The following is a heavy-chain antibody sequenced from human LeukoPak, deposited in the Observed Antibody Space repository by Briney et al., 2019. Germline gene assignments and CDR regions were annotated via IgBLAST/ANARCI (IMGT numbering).Heavy chain of an antibody. CDR1: GFTFSSYG. CDR3: ARSFWRTPERRFDP. D-gene: IGHD2-15*01. Sequence: PGGSLRLSRAAPGFTFSSYGIHWVRQAPGKGLECAAPISSDGGGRYYGDSVKGRFMFSRDNSKNSAYLQMNSRVPEDTAVYYCARSFWRTPERRFDPWGQGTLVTVSS. J-gene: IGHJ5*02. CDR2: ISSDGGGR. V-gene: IGHV3-30*01.